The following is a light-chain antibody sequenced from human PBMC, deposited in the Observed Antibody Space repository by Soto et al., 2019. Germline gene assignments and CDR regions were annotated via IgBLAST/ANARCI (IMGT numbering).Light chain of an antibody. CDR2: DAS. J-gene: IGKJ4*01. Sequence: EFVLTQSPGTLSLSPGERATLSCRASQTVRNNYLAWYQQKPGQAPRLLIYDASSSATGIPDRFSGGGSGTDFTLTISRLEPEDFAVYYCQQFSSYPRTFGGGNKVEIK. CDR3: QQFSSYPRT. CDR1: QTVRNNY. V-gene: IGKV3-20*01.